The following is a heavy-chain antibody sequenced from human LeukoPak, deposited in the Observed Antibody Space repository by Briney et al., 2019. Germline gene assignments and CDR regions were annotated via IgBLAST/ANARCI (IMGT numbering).Heavy chain of an antibody. Sequence: GGSLRLSCAASGFTFSNAWMSWVRQAPGKGLEWVGRIKSKTDGGTTDYAAPVKGRFTISRDDSKNTLYLQMNSLKTEDTAVYYCTTGSIAARRGADYWGQGTLVTVSS. CDR1: GFTFSNAW. CDR2: IKSKTDGGTT. V-gene: IGHV3-15*01. J-gene: IGHJ4*02. D-gene: IGHD6-6*01. CDR3: TTGSIAARRGADY.